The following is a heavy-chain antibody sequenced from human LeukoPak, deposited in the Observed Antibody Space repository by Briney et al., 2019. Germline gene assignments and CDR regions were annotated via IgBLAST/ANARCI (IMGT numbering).Heavy chain of an antibody. J-gene: IGHJ4*02. CDR1: GXTFNYYA. V-gene: IGHV3-23*01. Sequence: PGGSLRLSCAASGXTFNYYAMNWVRQAPGKGQEWVSSISGSGSSTYYADSLKGRFTISRDNSENTLYLQMNSLRAEDTAVYFCARDYGYYYGSGTPPPFDYWGQGTLVTVSS. CDR3: ARDYGYYYGSGTPPPFDY. D-gene: IGHD3-10*01. CDR2: ISGSGSST.